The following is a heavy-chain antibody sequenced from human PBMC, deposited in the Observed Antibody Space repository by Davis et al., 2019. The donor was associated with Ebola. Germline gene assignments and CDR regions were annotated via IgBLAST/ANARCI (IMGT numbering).Heavy chain of an antibody. CDR1: GFTFSSYS. CDR2: ISSSSSYI. Sequence: GESLKISCAASGFTFSSYSMNWVRQAPGKGLEWVSSISSSSSYIYYADSVKGRFTISRDNAKNSLYLQMNSLRAEDTAVYYCARESRYYYDSSGYPDYWGQEPWSPSPQ. V-gene: IGHV3-21*01. J-gene: IGHJ4*01. D-gene: IGHD3-22*01. CDR3: ARESRYYYDSSGYPDY.